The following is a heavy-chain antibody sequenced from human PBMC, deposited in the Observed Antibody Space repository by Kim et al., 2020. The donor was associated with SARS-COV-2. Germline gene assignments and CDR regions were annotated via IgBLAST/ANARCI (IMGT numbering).Heavy chain of an antibody. V-gene: IGHV4-4*02. CDR1: GGSISSSNW. CDR2: IYHSGST. Sequence: SETLSLTCAVSGGSISSSNWWSWVRQPPGKGLEWIGEIYHSGSTNYNPSLKSRVTISVDKSKNQFSLKLSSVTAADTAVYYCAAYYYGSGSSDENDYWGQGTLVTVSS. D-gene: IGHD3-10*01. J-gene: IGHJ4*02. CDR3: AAYYYGSGSSDENDY.